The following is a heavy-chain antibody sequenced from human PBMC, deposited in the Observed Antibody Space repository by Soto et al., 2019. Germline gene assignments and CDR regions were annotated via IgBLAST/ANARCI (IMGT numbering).Heavy chain of an antibody. D-gene: IGHD6-13*01. CDR3: ARGVSYSSSWYGWNYFDY. J-gene: IGHJ4*02. CDR1: GGSFSGYY. Sequence: SETLSLTGAVYGGSFSGYYWSWIRQPPGKGLEWIGEINHSGSTNYNPSLKSRATISVDTSKNQFSLKLSSVTAADTAVYYCARGVSYSSSWYGWNYFDYWGQGTLVTVSS. V-gene: IGHV4-34*01. CDR2: INHSGST.